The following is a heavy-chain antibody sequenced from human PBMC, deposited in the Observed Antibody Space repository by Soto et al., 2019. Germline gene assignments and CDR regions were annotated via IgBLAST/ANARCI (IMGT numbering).Heavy chain of an antibody. CDR3: ARGEAPYNWYAR. CDR2: IVYNGIT. CDR1: GGSITNHF. Sequence: AETLSLTCTVSGGSITNHFWSWIRQPPGQGLEWVGYIVYNGITKYNSSLKSRVTISVDTSKNQISLNLTSVTAADTAVYFCARGEAPYNWYARWGQEIILTSSS. J-gene: IGHJ5*02. D-gene: IGHD3-16*01. V-gene: IGHV4-59*11.